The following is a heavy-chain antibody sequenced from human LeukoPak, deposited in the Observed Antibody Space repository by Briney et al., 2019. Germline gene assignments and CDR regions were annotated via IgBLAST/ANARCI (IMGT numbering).Heavy chain of an antibody. CDR1: GFPFSSYE. CDR3: AREGGYYVSSGYYYRTFDI. Sequence: GGSLRLSCAATGFPFSSYEMNWVRQAPGKGLEWVSYISSSGSTIYYADSVKGRFTISRDNAKNTLYLQMNSLRAEDTAVYYCAREGGYYVSSGYYYRTFDIWGQGTMVTVSS. CDR2: ISSSGSTI. V-gene: IGHV3-48*03. D-gene: IGHD3-22*01. J-gene: IGHJ3*02.